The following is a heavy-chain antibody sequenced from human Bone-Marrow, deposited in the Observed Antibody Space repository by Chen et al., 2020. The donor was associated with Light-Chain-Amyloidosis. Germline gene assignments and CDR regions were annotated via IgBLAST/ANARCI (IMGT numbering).Heavy chain of an antibody. J-gene: IGHJ4*02. CDR3: AKARLYSGSYWGIVDY. CDR2: ISYDANRD. Sequence: QVQLVESGGGVVQPGRSLRLSWVASGFTFSSYGIFWVRQAPGKGLEWVALISYDANRDFYADSVKGRFTVSRDNSKNTLYLQMNSLRIEDTAVYYCAKARLYSGSYWGIVDYWGQGTLVTVSS. V-gene: IGHV3-30*18. CDR1: GFTFSSYG. D-gene: IGHD1-26*01.